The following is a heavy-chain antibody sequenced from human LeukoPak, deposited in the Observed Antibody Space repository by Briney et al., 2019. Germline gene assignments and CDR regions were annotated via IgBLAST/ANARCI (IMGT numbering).Heavy chain of an antibody. Sequence: GGSLLLSCTASGFAFVDYAMSCVRQAPGKGLEGGGFIISKADGGTIEYAPSVKVKFTISRSDSKTILNLQINSPATEALSLYYRTRGGYYDSSGYHGDDLFDYWGQGTLVTVSS. CDR2: IISKADGGTI. D-gene: IGHD3-22*01. V-gene: IGHV3-49*04. CDR3: TRGGYYDSSGYHGDDLFDY. CDR1: GFAFVDYA. J-gene: IGHJ4*02.